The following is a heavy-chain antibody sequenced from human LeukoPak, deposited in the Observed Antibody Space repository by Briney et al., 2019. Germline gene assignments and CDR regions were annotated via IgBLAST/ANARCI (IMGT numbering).Heavy chain of an antibody. CDR3: ARDRRYYDDFYGMDV. Sequence: SETLSLTCTVSGGSLSRYYWSCVRQPPGKGLEWSGYIYYSGSTNYNPSLTGRVTISVDTSKNQSSLKLSSVTAADTAVYYCARDRRYYDDFYGMDVWGQGTTVTVSS. V-gene: IGHV4-59*01. CDR2: IYYSGST. J-gene: IGHJ6*02. CDR1: GGSLSRYY. D-gene: IGHD3-22*01.